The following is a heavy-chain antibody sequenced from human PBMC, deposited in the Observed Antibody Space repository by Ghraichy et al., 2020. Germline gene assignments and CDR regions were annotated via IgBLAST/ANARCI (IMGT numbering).Heavy chain of an antibody. CDR3: ARGRKSSQQLVPLPFDY. CDR2: INHSGST. V-gene: IGHV4-34*01. Sequence: GSLSLTCAVYNGPFDSYFWSWIRQPPGKGLEWIGEINHSGSTNYNPSLKSRVTISVDTSKNQFSLRLSFVTAADTAVYYCARGRKSSQQLVPLPFDYWGQGTLVTVSS. CDR1: NGPFDSYF. J-gene: IGHJ4*02. D-gene: IGHD6-13*01.